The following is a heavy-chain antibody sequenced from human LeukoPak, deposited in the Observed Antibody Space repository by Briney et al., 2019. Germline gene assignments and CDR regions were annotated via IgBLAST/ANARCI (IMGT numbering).Heavy chain of an antibody. CDR3: AKVRYSSGWTAVRFDY. D-gene: IGHD6-19*01. CDR2: ISGSGGST. Sequence: GGSLRLSCAASGFTFSSYAMSWVRQAPGKGLEWVSAISGSGGSTYYADSVKGRFTISRDNSMNTLYLQMNSLRAEDTAVYYCAKVRYSSGWTAVRFDYWGQGTLVTVSS. V-gene: IGHV3-23*01. J-gene: IGHJ4*02. CDR1: GFTFSSYA.